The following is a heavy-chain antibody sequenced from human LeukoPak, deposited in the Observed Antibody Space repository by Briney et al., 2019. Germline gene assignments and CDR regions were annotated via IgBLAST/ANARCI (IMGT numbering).Heavy chain of an antibody. D-gene: IGHD4-17*01. Sequence: KPGGSLRLSCAASGFTFSDYYMSWIRQAPGKGLEWVSYISSSGSTIYYADSVKGRFTISRDNAKNLLYLRMNSLRAEDTAVYHCARFTTWVTKGGFDYWGQGTLVTVSS. CDR3: ARFTTWVTKGGFDY. J-gene: IGHJ4*02. V-gene: IGHV3-11*01. CDR2: ISSSGSTI. CDR1: GFTFSDYY.